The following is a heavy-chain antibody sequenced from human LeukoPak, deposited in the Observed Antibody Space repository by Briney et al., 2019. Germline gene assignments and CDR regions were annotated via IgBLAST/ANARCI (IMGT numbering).Heavy chain of an antibody. D-gene: IGHD2-15*01. V-gene: IGHV3-21*01. CDR2: ISSSSRDI. J-gene: IGHJ5*02. CDR3: ARRWYCSGGSCYRYNWFDP. CDR1: GFTFSSFT. Sequence: GGSLRLSCAASGFTFSSFTMNWVRQAPGKGLEWVAAISSSSRDIFYADSVKGRFSISRDNTQNSLSLQMNSLRAEDTAVYYCARRWYCSGGSCYRYNWFDPWGQGTLVTVSS.